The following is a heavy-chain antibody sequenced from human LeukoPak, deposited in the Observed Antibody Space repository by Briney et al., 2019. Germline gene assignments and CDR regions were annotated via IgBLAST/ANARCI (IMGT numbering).Heavy chain of an antibody. CDR2: ISGSGGST. V-gene: IGHV3-23*01. D-gene: IGHD3-22*01. CDR1: GFTFSCYA. J-gene: IGHJ4*02. CDR3: ANPAYDSSGPFDY. Sequence: GGSLRLSCAASGFTFSCYAMSWVRQAPGKGLEWVSAISGSGGSTYYADSVKGRFTISRDNSKNTLYLQMNSLRAEDTAVYYCANPAYDSSGPFDYWGQGTLVTVSS.